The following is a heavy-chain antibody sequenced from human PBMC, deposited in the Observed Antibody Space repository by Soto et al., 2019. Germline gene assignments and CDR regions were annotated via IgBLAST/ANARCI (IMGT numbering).Heavy chain of an antibody. Sequence: PGGSLRLSCAASGFTFSRYGMHWVRQAPGKGLEWVAVISYDGSNKYYADSVKGRFTISRDNSKNTLYLQMNSLRAEDTAVYYCAKVVIGAYYYYGMDVWGQGTTVTVSS. D-gene: IGHD2-21*01. CDR1: GFTFSRYG. CDR2: ISYDGSNK. V-gene: IGHV3-30*18. CDR3: AKVVIGAYYYYGMDV. J-gene: IGHJ6*02.